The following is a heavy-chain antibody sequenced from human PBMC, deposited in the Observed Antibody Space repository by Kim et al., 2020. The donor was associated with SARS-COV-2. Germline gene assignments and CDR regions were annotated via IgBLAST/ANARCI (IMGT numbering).Heavy chain of an antibody. V-gene: IGHV4-39*01. CDR3: ARQWTTTNWFDP. D-gene: IGHD4-17*01. CDR2: IYYSGST. CDR1: GGSISSSSYY. Sequence: SETLSLTCTVSGGSISSSSYYWGWNRQPPGQGLEWIVSIYYSGSTYYNPSIKSRVTISVDTSKNQFSLKLSSVTAADTAVYYCARQWTTTNWFDPWGQGTLVTVSS. J-gene: IGHJ5*02.